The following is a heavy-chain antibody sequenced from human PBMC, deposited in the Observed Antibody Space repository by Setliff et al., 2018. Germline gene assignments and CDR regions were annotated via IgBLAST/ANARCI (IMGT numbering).Heavy chain of an antibody. Sequence: PSETLSLTCTVSGGSLSISNSYWGWIRQPPGKGLEWIGTIYYSGNTHYTPSLKSRVTISVDTSNNQFSLKLNSVTAADTGVYYCARHVGGAGGLDYWGQGTLVTVSS. CDR3: ARHVGGAGGLDY. CDR2: IYYSGNT. D-gene: IGHD1-26*01. J-gene: IGHJ4*02. CDR1: GGSLSISNSY. V-gene: IGHV4-39*01.